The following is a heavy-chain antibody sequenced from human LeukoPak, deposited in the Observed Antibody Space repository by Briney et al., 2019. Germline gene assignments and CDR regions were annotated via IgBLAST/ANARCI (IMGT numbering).Heavy chain of an antibody. Sequence: SETLSLTCAVYGGSFRDYYWTWIRQPPAKGLEWLGEINHRGNTNYKTSLKSRVTISVDTSKNQFSLKLTSVTAADTAVYYCARVVGRYYKVDFWGRGTPVTVSP. CDR2: INHRGNT. V-gene: IGHV4-34*01. D-gene: IGHD1-26*01. J-gene: IGHJ4*02. CDR3: ARVVGRYYKVDF. CDR1: GGSFRDYY.